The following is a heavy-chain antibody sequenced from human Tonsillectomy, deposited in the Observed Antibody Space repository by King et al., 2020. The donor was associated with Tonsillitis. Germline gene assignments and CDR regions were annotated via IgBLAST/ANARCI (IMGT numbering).Heavy chain of an antibody. V-gene: IGHV1-45*02. CDR3: ASAQDYFDL. Sequence: QLVESGAEVKKTGSSVKVSCKASGHTFAYRYLRWVRQAPGQALEWMGWITPFNGHTNYAQKFQDRVTITRDNSMTTAYMELSSLRSGDTAMYYCASAQDYFDLWGRGTLVTVSS. CDR2: ITPFNGHT. J-gene: IGHJ2*01. CDR1: GHTFAYRY.